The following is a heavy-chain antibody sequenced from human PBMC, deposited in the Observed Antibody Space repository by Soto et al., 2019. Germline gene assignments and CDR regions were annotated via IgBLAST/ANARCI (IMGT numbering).Heavy chain of an antibody. CDR3: ARAIYYYDSSGFSPTFDY. D-gene: IGHD3-22*01. CDR1: GGSVSSGSYY. J-gene: IGHJ4*02. V-gene: IGHV4-61*01. Sequence: SETLSLTCTVSGGSVSSGSYYWSWIRQPPGKGLEWIGYIYYSGSTNYNPSLKSRVTISVDTSKNQFSLKLSSVTAADTAVYYCARAIYYYDSSGFSPTFDYWGQGTLVTVSS. CDR2: IYYSGST.